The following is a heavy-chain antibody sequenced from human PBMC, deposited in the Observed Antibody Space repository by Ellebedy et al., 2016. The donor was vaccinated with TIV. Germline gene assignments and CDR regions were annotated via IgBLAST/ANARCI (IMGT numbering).Heavy chain of an antibody. V-gene: IGHV3-21*01. CDR2: ISSLSSYK. Sequence: GESLKISCAASGMTFSGYTVTWVRQAPGKGLEWVSSISSLSSYKYYADSVKGRFTISRDNAKRTLFLQMDSLRVDDTGLYYCTRDASGAGENWFDPWGQGTQVTVSS. CDR3: TRDASGAGENWFDP. D-gene: IGHD3-10*01. J-gene: IGHJ5*02. CDR1: GMTFSGYT.